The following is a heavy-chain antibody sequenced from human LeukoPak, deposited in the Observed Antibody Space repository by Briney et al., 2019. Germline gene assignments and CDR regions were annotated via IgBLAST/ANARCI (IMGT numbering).Heavy chain of an antibody. D-gene: IGHD1-14*01. CDR3: ARGTLNIPGEHGAFDY. CDR1: GFTFSSYA. J-gene: IGHJ4*02. Sequence: GGSLRLSCAASGFTFSSYAMSWVRQAPGKGLEWASSISTSSSYIHYADSVKGRFTISRDNAKNSLYLQMNSLRAEDTAVYYCARGTLNIPGEHGAFDYWGQGTLVTVSS. CDR2: ISTSSSYI. V-gene: IGHV3-21*01.